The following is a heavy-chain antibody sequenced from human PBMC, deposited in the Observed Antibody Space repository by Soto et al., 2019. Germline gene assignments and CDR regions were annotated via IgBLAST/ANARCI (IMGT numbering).Heavy chain of an antibody. CDR2: INHSGST. V-gene: IGHV4-34*01. CDR3: ARGALRFHYYGMDV. D-gene: IGHD3-3*01. CDR1: GGSFSGYY. J-gene: IGHJ6*02. Sequence: SETLSLTCAVYGGSFSGYYWSWIRQPPGKGLEWIGEINHSGSTNYNPSLKSRVTISVDTSKNQFSLKLSSVTAADTAVYYCARGALRFHYYGMDVWGQGTTVTVSS.